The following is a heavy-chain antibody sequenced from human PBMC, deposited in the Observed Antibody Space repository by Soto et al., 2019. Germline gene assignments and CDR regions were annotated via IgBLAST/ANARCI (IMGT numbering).Heavy chain of an antibody. D-gene: IGHD3-9*01. V-gene: IGHV1-46*01. CDR3: ARDISYVILTGLGGAHGAFDI. CDR1: GYTFTSYY. CDR2: INPSGGST. Sequence: GASVKVSCKASGYTFTSYYMHWVRQAPGQGLEWMGIINPSGGSTSYAQKFQGRVTMTRDTSTSTVYMELSSLRSEDTAVYYCARDISYVILTGLGGAHGAFDIWGQGTMVTVSS. J-gene: IGHJ3*02.